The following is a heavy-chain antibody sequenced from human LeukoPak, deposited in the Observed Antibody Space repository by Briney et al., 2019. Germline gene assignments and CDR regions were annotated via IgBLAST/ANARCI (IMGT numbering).Heavy chain of an antibody. CDR3: ARNRHYDFWSGPGFDP. V-gene: IGHV3-11*01. CDR1: GFTFSDYY. D-gene: IGHD3-3*01. CDR2: ISSSGSTI. Sequence: GGSLRLSCAASGFTFSDYYMSWVRQAPGKGLEWVSYISSSGSTIYYADSVKGRFTISRDNAKNPLYLQMTSLRAEDTAVYYCARNRHYDFWSGPGFDPWGQGTLVTVSS. J-gene: IGHJ5*02.